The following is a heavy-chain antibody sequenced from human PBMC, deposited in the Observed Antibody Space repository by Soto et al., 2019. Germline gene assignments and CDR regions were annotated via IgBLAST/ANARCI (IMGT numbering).Heavy chain of an antibody. D-gene: IGHD2-21*02. V-gene: IGHV3-21*01. Sequence: GGSLRLSCAASGFPFSSYSMNWVRPAPGKGLEWVSSISSSSSYIYYADSVKGRFTISRDNAKNSLYLQMNSLRAEDTAVYYCASCGGDCYMDVWGQGTTVTVSS. CDR3: ASCGGDCYMDV. CDR2: ISSSSSYI. J-gene: IGHJ6*02. CDR1: GFPFSSYS.